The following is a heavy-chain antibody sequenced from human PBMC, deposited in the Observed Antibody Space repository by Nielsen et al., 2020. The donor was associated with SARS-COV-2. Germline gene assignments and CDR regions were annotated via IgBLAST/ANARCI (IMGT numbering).Heavy chain of an antibody. D-gene: IGHD5-18*01. J-gene: IGHJ4*02. CDR1: GDSISSSSYY. Sequence: SETLSLTCTVSGDSISSSSYYWGWIRQPPGKGLEWIGSIYYSGSTYYNPSLKSRVTISVDTSKNQFSLKLSSVTAADTAVYYCARRPRQLWSFVDYWGQGTLVTVSS. CDR3: ARRPRQLWSFVDY. V-gene: IGHV4-39*01. CDR2: IYYSGST.